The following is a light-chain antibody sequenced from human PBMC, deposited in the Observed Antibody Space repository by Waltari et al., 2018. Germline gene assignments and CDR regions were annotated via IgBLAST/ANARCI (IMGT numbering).Light chain of an antibody. J-gene: IGKJ1*01. CDR3: QQFKDWPPT. CDR2: AAS. V-gene: IGKV3-15*01. CDR1: QSVSSN. Sequence: ELGMTQSPAILSVSLGDGATLACRASQSVSSNLDWYQQKPGQAPRLLISAASTRATGVPARFSGRGSGTDFNLTISSMQSEDFAVYYCQQFKDWPPTFGQGTKVEIK.